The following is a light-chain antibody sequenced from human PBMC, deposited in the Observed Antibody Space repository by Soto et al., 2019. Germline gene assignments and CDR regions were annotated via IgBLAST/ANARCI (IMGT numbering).Light chain of an antibody. J-gene: IGLJ3*02. Sequence: QSVLTQPASVSGSPGQSITISCTGTSSDVGSYNYVSWYQQHPGKAPKLMIYEVSNRPSGVSKRFSGSKSGNTASLTISGLQAEDEADYYCSSYTSGSTWVFGGGTKLTVL. CDR3: SSYTSGSTWV. CDR2: EVS. CDR1: SSDVGSYNY. V-gene: IGLV2-14*01.